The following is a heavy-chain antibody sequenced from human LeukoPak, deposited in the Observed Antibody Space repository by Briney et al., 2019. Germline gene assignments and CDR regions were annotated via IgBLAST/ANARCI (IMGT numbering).Heavy chain of an antibody. CDR1: GFTFSSYA. CDR2: ISSSGSYI. V-gene: IGHV3-21*01. CDR3: TRDYGARDD. D-gene: IGHD4-17*01. Sequence: PGGSLRLSCAASGFTFSSYAMSWVRQAPGKGLEWVSSISSSGSYIHYADSVKGRFIVSRDNGNNTLYLDMSGLSAEDSAIYYCTRDYGARDDWGQGTLVTVSS. J-gene: IGHJ4*02.